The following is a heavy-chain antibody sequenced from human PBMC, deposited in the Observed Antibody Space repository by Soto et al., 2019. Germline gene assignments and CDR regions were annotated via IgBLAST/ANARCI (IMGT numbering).Heavy chain of an antibody. D-gene: IGHD5-12*01. V-gene: IGHV4-39*01. CDR2: IYYSGST. CDR1: GGSISSSSYY. CDR3: ARQPGYSGYEGLKY. J-gene: IGHJ4*02. Sequence: SETLSLTCTVSGGSISSSSYYWGWIRQPPGKGLEWIGSIYYSGSTYYNPSLKSRVTISVDTSKNQFSLKLSSVTAADTAVYYCARQPGYSGYEGLKYWGQGTLVTVS.